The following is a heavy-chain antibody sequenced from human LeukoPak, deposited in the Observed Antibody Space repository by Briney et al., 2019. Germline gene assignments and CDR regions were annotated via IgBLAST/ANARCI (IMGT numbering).Heavy chain of an antibody. CDR3: AKGFGSSGDYYYYSMDV. CDR2: ISGSGGST. CDR1: GFTFSSYA. D-gene: IGHD3-16*01. Sequence: GGSLRLSCAASGFTFSSYAMSWVRQAPGKGLEWVSAISGSGGSTYYADSVKGRFTISRDNSKNTLYLQMNSLRAEDTAVYYCAKGFGSSGDYYYYSMDVWGQGTTVTVSS. J-gene: IGHJ6*02. V-gene: IGHV3-23*01.